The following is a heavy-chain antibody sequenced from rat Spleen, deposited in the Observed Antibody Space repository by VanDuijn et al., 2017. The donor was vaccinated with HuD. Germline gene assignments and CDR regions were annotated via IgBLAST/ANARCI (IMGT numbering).Heavy chain of an antibody. CDR3: VGAGYLRDWYFDF. CDR1: GFIFSNYY. Sequence: EVQLVESGGGLVQPGRSMSLSCAASGFIFSNYYMVWVRQAPTKGLEWVASSSPSGGITYYRDSVKGRFTVSRDNAKSTLYLQMDSLRSEDTATYHCVGAGYLRDWYFDFWGPGTMVTVSS. J-gene: IGHJ1*01. CDR2: SSPSGGIT. D-gene: IGHD2-2*01. V-gene: IGHV5-25*01.